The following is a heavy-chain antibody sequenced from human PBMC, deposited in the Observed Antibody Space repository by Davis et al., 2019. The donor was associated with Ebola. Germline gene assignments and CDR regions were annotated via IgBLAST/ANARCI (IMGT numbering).Heavy chain of an antibody. D-gene: IGHD3-10*01. J-gene: IGHJ4*02. CDR1: GFTFSSYE. CDR2: ISSSSGSTA. Sequence: GGSLRLSCAASGFTFSSYEMNWVRQAPGKGLEWVSYISSSSGSTAHYADSVKGRVTISRDNSKSTLLLQMNSLRVEDTAVYYCVKDRKNSWYGFELWGQGSLVTVSS. CDR3: VKDRKNSWYGFEL. V-gene: IGHV3-48*03.